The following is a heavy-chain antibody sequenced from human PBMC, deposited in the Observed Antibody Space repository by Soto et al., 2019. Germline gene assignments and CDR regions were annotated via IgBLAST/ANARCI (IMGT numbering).Heavy chain of an antibody. CDR1: VGSITNGVYY. J-gene: IGHJ4*02. CDR3: VRVNDCGGDCFFLD. Sequence: QVQLQESGPGLVKPSQTLSLTCTVSVGSITNGVYYWNWIRQPPGKGLEWIGYVYSGGNTFYNPSLKSRLTISNGTSKNQFALRLTSVTAADTAVYYFVRVNDCGGDCFFLDWGQGTLVTVSS. D-gene: IGHD2-21*02. CDR2: VYSGGNT. V-gene: IGHV4-30-4*01.